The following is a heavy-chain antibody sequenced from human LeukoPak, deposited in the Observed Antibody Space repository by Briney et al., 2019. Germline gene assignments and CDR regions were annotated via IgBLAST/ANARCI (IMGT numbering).Heavy chain of an antibody. Sequence: PSETLSLTCAVYGGSFSGYYWSWIRQPPGKGLEWIGEINHSGSTNYNPSLKSRVTILVDTSKNQFSLKLSSVTAADTAVYYCARGHSPVTTKVSYFQHWGQGTLVTVSS. CDR1: GGSFSGYY. D-gene: IGHD4-17*01. J-gene: IGHJ1*01. V-gene: IGHV4-34*01. CDR3: ARGHSPVTTKVSYFQH. CDR2: INHSGST.